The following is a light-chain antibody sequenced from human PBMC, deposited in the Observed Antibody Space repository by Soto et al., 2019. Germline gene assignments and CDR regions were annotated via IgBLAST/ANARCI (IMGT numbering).Light chain of an antibody. CDR1: SSDVGAYNY. CDR2: EVS. J-gene: IGLJ1*01. Sequence: QSVLTQPASVSGSPGQSITISCTGTSSDVGAYNYVSWYQQHPDKAPKLMIYEVSNRPSGVSNRFSGSKSGNTASLTISGLQAEDEADYYCSSYTSSSSLPYVFGTGTQLTVL. CDR3: SSYTSSSSLPYV. V-gene: IGLV2-14*01.